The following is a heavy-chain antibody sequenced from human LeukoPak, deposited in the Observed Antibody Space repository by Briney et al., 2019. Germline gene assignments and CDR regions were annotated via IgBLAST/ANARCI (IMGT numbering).Heavy chain of an antibody. CDR1: GFTFSSYE. V-gene: IGHV3-48*03. Sequence: GGSLRLSCAASGFTFSSYEMNWVRQAPGKGLEWVSYISSSGSTIYYADSVKGRFTISRDNAKNSLYLQMNSLRAEDTAVYYCARGGHYGPRDYWGQGTLVTVSS. J-gene: IGHJ4*02. CDR2: ISSSGSTI. D-gene: IGHD4-17*01. CDR3: ARGGHYGPRDY.